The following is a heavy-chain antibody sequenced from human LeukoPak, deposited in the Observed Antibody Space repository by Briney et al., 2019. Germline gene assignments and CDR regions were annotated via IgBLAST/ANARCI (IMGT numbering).Heavy chain of an antibody. D-gene: IGHD4/OR15-4a*01. CDR1: GLSFRSYG. CDR2: ISGSGDST. V-gene: IGHV3-23*01. CDR3: AKQVPGFDY. J-gene: IGHJ4*02. Sequence: GSLRLSFEASGLSFRSYGMSWVRQAPGKGLEWVSTISGSGDSTSYADSVKGRFTISRDNSRDTLYLQMNSLRAEDTAVYYCAKQVPGFDYWGQGTLVTVSS.